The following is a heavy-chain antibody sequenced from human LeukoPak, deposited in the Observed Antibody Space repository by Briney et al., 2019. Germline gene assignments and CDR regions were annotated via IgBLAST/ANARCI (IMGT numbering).Heavy chain of an antibody. D-gene: IGHD3-22*01. CDR3: ARAYYDSSGYYALIYFDN. CDR2: IKQDGSEK. J-gene: IGHJ4*02. Sequence: GGSLRLSCAASRFTFSIYWMSWVRQAPGEGLEWVANIKQDGSEKYYVDSVKGRFTISRDNAKNSLYLQMNSLRAEDTAVYYCARAYYDSSGYYALIYFDNWGQGTLVTVSS. V-gene: IGHV3-7*01. CDR1: RFTFSIYW.